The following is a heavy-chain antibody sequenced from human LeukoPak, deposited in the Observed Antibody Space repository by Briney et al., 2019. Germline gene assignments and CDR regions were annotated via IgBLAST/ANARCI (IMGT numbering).Heavy chain of an antibody. CDR1: EFTFSSYA. CDR3: AKDQRSIAVAGYFDY. D-gene: IGHD6-19*01. Sequence: GGSLRLSCAASEFTFSSYAMSWVRQAPGKGLEWVSGISYSGGSTYYADSVKGRFTISRDNSKNTLYLQMNRLRAEDTAVYYSAKDQRSIAVAGYFDYWGQGTLVTVSS. CDR2: ISYSGGST. V-gene: IGHV3-23*01. J-gene: IGHJ4*02.